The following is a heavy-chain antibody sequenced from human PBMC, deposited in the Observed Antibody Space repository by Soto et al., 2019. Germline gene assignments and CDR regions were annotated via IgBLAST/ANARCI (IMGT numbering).Heavy chain of an antibody. D-gene: IGHD1-20*01. Sequence: QVQLQESGPGLVKPLETLSLTCTVSGGSISSYYWSWIRQPPGKGLEWIGYIYYSGSTNYNPSLMNRVTISVDTSKNQFSLELSSVTAADTAVYYCARVTWIAGFDYWGQGTLVTVSS. J-gene: IGHJ4*02. V-gene: IGHV4-59*01. CDR2: IYYSGST. CDR1: GGSISSYY. CDR3: ARVTWIAGFDY.